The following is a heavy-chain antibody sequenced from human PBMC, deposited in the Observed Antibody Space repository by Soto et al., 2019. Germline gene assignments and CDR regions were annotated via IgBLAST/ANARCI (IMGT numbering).Heavy chain of an antibody. CDR1: GGSVNGYY. J-gene: IGHJ4*02. V-gene: IGHV4-34*01. CDR3: ARLDTMVRGFYFDY. Sequence: LSLTCAVYGGSVNGYYWNWIRQPPGKGLEWIGEINHTGGTYYNPSLKSRVTISVDTSKNQFSLKLSSVTAADTAVYYCARLDTMVRGFYFDYWGQGTLVTVSS. D-gene: IGHD3-10*01. CDR2: INHTGGT.